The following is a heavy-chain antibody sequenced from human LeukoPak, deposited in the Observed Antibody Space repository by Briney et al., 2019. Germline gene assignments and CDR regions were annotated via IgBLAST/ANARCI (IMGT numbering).Heavy chain of an antibody. V-gene: IGHV1-2*06. CDR2: INPNSGGT. D-gene: IGHD3-10*01. CDR3: ARTGYGSGSYNYYFDY. CDR1: GYTFTGYY. J-gene: IGHJ4*02. Sequence: ASVKVSRKASGYTFTGYYMHWVRQAPGQGLEWMGRINPNSGGTDYAQKLQGGVTMTRDTSISTAYMELSRLRSDDTAVYYCARTGYGSGSYNYYFDYWGQGTLVTVS.